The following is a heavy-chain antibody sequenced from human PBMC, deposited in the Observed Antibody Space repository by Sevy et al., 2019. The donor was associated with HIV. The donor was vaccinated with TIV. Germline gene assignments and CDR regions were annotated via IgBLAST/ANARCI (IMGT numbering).Heavy chain of an antibody. CDR3: AREIYYDSSGYYVHYFDY. CDR1: GFTFSSYG. Sequence: GGSLRLSCTASGFTFSSYGMHWVRQAPGKGLEWVAVIWYVGSNKYYADSVKGRFTISRDNSKNTLYLQMNSMRAEDTAVYYCAREIYYDSSGYYVHYFDYWGQGTLVTVSS. J-gene: IGHJ4*02. D-gene: IGHD3-22*01. CDR2: IWYVGSNK. V-gene: IGHV3-33*01.